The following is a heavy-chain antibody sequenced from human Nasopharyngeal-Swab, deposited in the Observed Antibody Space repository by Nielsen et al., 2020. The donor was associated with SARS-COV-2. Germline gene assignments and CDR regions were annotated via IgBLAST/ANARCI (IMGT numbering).Heavy chain of an antibody. CDR2: IYYSGST. V-gene: IGHV4-39*01. CDR3: ARRTYYYGSGSYYNFFYY. D-gene: IGHD3-10*01. CDR1: GGSISSSSYY. Sequence: SETLSLTCTVSGGSISSSSYYWGWIRQPPGKGLEWIGSIYYSGSTYYNPSLKSRVTISVDTSKNQFSLKLSSVTAADTAVYYCARRTYYYGSGSYYNFFYYWGQGTLVTVSS. J-gene: IGHJ4*02.